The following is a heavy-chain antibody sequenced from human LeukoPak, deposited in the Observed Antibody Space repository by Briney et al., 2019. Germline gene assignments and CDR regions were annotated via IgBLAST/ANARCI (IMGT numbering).Heavy chain of an antibody. CDR1: GFTFTDSW. CDR3: ARDGGNGRYDY. CDR2: ISDDGSTT. Sequence: GVSLRLSCAAAGFTFTDSWMHCVRHAPGKGLVWVSRISDDGSTTLYADSVRGRFTISRDNAKNTLYLQMSSLRAEDAAVYYCARDGGNGRYDYWGQGTLVTVSS. J-gene: IGHJ4*02. V-gene: IGHV3-74*03. D-gene: IGHD3-16*01.